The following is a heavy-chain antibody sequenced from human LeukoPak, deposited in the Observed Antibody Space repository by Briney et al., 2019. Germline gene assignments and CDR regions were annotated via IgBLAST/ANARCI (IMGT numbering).Heavy chain of an antibody. CDR2: IDTSTTYM. V-gene: IGHV3-21*01. CDR1: GFTFSSYS. J-gene: IGHJ2*01. CDR3: AREAGTGERWYFDL. D-gene: IGHD7-27*01. Sequence: GGSLRLSSAASGFTFSSYSMNWVRQAPGKGLEWVSSIDTSTTYMTYADSVKGRFTISRDNARNSLYLQMNSLRAEDTAVYYCAREAGTGERWYFDLWGRGTLVTVSS.